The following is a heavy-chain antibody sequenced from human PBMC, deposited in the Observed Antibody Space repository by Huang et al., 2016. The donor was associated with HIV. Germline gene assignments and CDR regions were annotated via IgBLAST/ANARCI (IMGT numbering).Heavy chain of an antibody. D-gene: IGHD1-7*01. J-gene: IGHJ6*02. CDR2: IKQDEREK. CDR1: TFTFGSYW. Sequence: VESGGRSVQPGGSIKLSCVGSTFTFGSYWMSWVRQPPGKGLEWVANIKQDEREKYYVDSGKGRFNISRDNARKVLFLEMDDLRVEDTAIYFCATKTAGMDIWGQGTTVTVSS. V-gene: IGHV3-7*01. CDR3: ATKTAGMDI.